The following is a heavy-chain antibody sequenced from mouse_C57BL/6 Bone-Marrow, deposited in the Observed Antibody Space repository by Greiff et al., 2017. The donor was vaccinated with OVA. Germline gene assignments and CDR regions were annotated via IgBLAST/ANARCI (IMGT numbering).Heavy chain of an antibody. CDR2: IDPSDSYT. CDR3: ARSLYSNYFDY. CDR1: GYTFTSYW. J-gene: IGHJ2*01. V-gene: IGHV1-50*01. D-gene: IGHD2-5*01. Sequence: QVQLQQPGAELVKPGASVKLSCKASGYTFTSYWMQWVKQRPGQGLEWIGEIDPSDSYTNYNQKFKGKATLTVDTSSSTAYMQLSSLTSEDSAVYYYARSLYSNYFDYWGQGTTLTVSS.